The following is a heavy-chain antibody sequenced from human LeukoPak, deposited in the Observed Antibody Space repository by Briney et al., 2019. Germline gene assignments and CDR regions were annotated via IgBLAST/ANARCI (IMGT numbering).Heavy chain of an antibody. CDR3: ARALARGSAGFDY. D-gene: IGHD1-26*01. CDR2: ISSSSSYI. V-gene: IGHV3-21*01. CDR1: GFTFRSSS. Sequence: GGSLRLSCAASGFTFRSSSMNWVRQAPGKGLEWVSSISSSSSYIYFADSVKGRFTISRDNAKSSVYLQMNSPRAEDTAVYYCARALARGSAGFDYWGQGTLVTVSS. J-gene: IGHJ4*02.